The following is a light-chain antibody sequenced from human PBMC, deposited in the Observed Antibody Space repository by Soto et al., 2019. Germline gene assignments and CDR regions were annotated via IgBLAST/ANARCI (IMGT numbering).Light chain of an antibody. CDR2: KAS. CDR3: QQVYVYPST. V-gene: IGKV1-5*03. J-gene: IGKJ4*01. CDR1: QTISSW. Sequence: DIQMTQSPATLSGSVGDRVTMACRASQTISSWLAWYQQKPGKAPKLLIYKASTLKSGVPSRFSGSGSGTDFTLTISSLQPEDFATYYCQQVYVYPSTFGGGTKVDIK.